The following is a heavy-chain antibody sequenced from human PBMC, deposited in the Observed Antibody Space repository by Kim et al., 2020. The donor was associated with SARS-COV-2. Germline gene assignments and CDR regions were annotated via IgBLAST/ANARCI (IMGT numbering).Heavy chain of an antibody. Sequence: RFTISRDNSKNTLYLQMNSLRAEDTAVYYCARDGGGYCSSTSCYGDAFDYWGQGTLVTVSS. V-gene: IGHV3-30*07. D-gene: IGHD2-2*01. CDR3: ARDGGGYCSSTSCYGDAFDY. J-gene: IGHJ4*02.